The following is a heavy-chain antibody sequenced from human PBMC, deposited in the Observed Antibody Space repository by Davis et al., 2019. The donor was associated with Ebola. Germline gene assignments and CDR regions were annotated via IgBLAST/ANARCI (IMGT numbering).Heavy chain of an antibody. J-gene: IGHJ6*02. CDR3: ATPKTDYYGSGRKNYYGMDV. Sequence: GGSLRLSCAASGFTFSDYYMSWIRQAPGKGLEWVSYISSSGSTIYFADSVKGRFTISRDNAKNSLYLQMNSLRAEDTAVYYCATPKTDYYGSGRKNYYGMDVWGQGTTVTVSS. CDR1: GFTFSDYY. D-gene: IGHD3-10*01. V-gene: IGHV3-11*04. CDR2: ISSSGSTI.